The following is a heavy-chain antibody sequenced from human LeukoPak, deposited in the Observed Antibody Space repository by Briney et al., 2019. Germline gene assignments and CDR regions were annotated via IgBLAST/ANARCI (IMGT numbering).Heavy chain of an antibody. CDR3: AKDQRFSMYDPDEYAYFDP. Sequence: SETLSLTCAVYGGSFSDYYWTWIRQSPGKGLEWIGESDHGGNTKYNPSLESRVTISVDTSKNQFSLKLSSVTAADTAVYYCAKDQRFSMYDPDEYAYFDPWGQGTLVTVSS. V-gene: IGHV4-34*01. D-gene: IGHD3-16*01. CDR1: GGSFSDYY. CDR2: SDHGGNT. J-gene: IGHJ5*02.